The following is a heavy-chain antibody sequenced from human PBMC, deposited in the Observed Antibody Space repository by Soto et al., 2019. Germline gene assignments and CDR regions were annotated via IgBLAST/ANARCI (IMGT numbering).Heavy chain of an antibody. D-gene: IGHD3-9*01. J-gene: IGHJ4*02. Sequence: EVQLVESGGGLVQPGGSLRLSCAASGFTFSSYWMHWVRQAPGKGLVWVSRINSDGSSTSYADSVKGRFTISRDNAKNPMYLQMNSLRAEDTAVYYCARDRFFDWIDDNDYGGQGTLVTVSS. CDR1: GFTFSSYW. CDR3: ARDRFFDWIDDNDY. V-gene: IGHV3-74*01. CDR2: INSDGSST.